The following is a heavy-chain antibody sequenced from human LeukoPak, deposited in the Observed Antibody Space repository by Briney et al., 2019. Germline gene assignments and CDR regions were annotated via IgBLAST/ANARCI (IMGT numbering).Heavy chain of an antibody. V-gene: IGHV4-34*01. CDR2: INHSGST. Sequence: PSETLSLTCAVYGGSFSGYYWSWIRQPPGKGLEWIGEINHSGSTNYNPSLKSRVTISVDTSKNQFSLRLSSVTAADTAVYYCARGGPWVDYWGQGTLVTVSS. J-gene: IGHJ4*02. CDR1: GGSFSGYY. CDR3: ARGGPWVDY. D-gene: IGHD3/OR15-3a*01.